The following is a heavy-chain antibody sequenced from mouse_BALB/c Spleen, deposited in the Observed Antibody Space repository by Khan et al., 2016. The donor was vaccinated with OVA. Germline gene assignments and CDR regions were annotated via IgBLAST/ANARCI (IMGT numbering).Heavy chain of an antibody. CDR2: IKYSGYT. CDR1: GYSITSDYA. D-gene: IGHD1-1*01. Sequence: EVQLKESGPGLVKPSQSLYLTCTVTGYSITSDYAWNWIRQFPGNKLEWMAYIKYSGYTSYNPSLKSRISFTRNTSKYPFFQHLSSVTTEDTATACYACSVDIRTVLVSDFDDWGAGTTLTVSS. V-gene: IGHV3-2*02. J-gene: IGHJ2*01. CDR3: ACSVDIRTVLVSDFDD.